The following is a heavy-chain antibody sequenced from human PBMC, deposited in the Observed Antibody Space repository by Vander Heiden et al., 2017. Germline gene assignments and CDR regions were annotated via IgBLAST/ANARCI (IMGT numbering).Heavy chain of an antibody. CDR3: SRHVLAGNWFDP. D-gene: IGHD2-8*01. V-gene: IGHV4-39*01. CDR1: GGSISSSSYY. J-gene: IGHJ5*02. Sequence: QVQLQASGPGLVKPSETLSLTCTVSGGSISSSSYYWGWIRQPPGKGLEWIGSVYYDESTYDNPSLKSRVTISVDTSKNQFSLKLTSVTAADTAVYYCSRHVLAGNWFDPWGQGTLVTVSS. CDR2: VYYDEST.